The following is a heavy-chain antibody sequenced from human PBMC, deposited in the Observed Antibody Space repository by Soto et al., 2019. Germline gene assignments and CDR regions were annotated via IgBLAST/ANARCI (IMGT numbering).Heavy chain of an antibody. D-gene: IGHD1-26*01. V-gene: IGHV5-51*01. J-gene: IGHJ5*02. CDR3: ARFIYGSYDDELWFDP. CDR1: GYSFTSYL. Sequence: PGESLKISFKGSGYSFTSYLICWVRQMPVKGLEWMGIIYPGDSDTRYSPSFQGQVTISADKSISTAYLQWSSLKASDTAMYYCARFIYGSYDDELWFDPSGQRTLVTVCS. CDR2: IYPGDSDT.